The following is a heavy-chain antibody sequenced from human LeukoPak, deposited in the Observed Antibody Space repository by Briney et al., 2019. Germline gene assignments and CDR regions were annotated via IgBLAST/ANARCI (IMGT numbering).Heavy chain of an antibody. CDR2: IIPIFGTA. D-gene: IGHD2-15*01. V-gene: IGHV1-69*13. CDR3: ARDCSGGSCYGAFDI. CDR1: GGTFSSYA. J-gene: IGHJ3*02. Sequence: SVKVSCKASGGTFSSYAISWVRQAPGQGLEWMGGIIPIFGTANYAQKFQGRVTITADESTSTAYMELSGLRSEDTAVYYCARDCSGGSCYGAFDIWGQGTMVTVSS.